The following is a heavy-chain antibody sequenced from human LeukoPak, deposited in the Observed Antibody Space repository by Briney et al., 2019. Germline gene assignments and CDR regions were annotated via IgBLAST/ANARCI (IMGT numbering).Heavy chain of an antibody. Sequence: SETLSLTCTVSGGSISTSYYSWVWIRQPPGKGLEWIGNIYYSGATYYNPSLKSRVTISVDTSKNQFSLRLISVTAADTAVFYCARGSPSLLDAFDIWGQGRVVIVSS. V-gene: IGHV4-39*01. CDR2: IYYSGAT. CDR1: GGSISTSYYS. CDR3: ARGSPSLLDAFDI. D-gene: IGHD3-10*01. J-gene: IGHJ3*02.